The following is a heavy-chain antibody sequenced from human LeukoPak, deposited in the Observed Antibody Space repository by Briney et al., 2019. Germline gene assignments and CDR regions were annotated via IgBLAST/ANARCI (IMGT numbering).Heavy chain of an antibody. Sequence: SETLSLTCTVSGGSISSYYWSWIRQPPGKGLEWIGYIYYSGSTNYSPSLKSRVTISVDTSKNQFSLKLSSVTAADTAVYYCARDGSSGWYYFDYWGQGTLVTVSS. D-gene: IGHD6-19*01. CDR3: ARDGSSGWYYFDY. J-gene: IGHJ4*02. CDR2: IYYSGST. CDR1: GGSISSYY. V-gene: IGHV4-59*01.